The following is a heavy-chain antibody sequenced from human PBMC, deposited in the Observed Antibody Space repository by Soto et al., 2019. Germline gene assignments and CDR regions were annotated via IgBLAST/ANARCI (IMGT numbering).Heavy chain of an antibody. Sequence: SVKVSCKASGGTFSSYAISWARQAPGQGLEWMGGIIPIFGTANYAQKFQGRVTSTADESTSTAYMELSSLRSEDTAVYYCARVGSQVGATMMDRDYYGMGVWGQGTTVTVSS. V-gene: IGHV1-69*13. CDR1: GGTFSSYA. J-gene: IGHJ6*02. CDR2: IIPIFGTA. CDR3: ARVGSQVGATMMDRDYYGMGV. D-gene: IGHD1-26*01.